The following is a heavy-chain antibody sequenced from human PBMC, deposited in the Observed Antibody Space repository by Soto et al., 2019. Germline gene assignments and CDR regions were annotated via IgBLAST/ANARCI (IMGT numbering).Heavy chain of an antibody. CDR3: ARDLGWAFDS. V-gene: IGHV3-48*02. CDR1: GFTFSTFS. J-gene: IGHJ4*02. Sequence: EVQLVESGGGSVQPGGSLRLSCAASGFTFSTFSMNWVRQAPGRGLEWISYISGGGRPISYADSVKGRFTISRDNATNSHYLQIDSLTDEDTAVYYCARDLGWAFDSWGQGTLVTVSS. CDR2: ISGGGRPI. D-gene: IGHD6-19*01.